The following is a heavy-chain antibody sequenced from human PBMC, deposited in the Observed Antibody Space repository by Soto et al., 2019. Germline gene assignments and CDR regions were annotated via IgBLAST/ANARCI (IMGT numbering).Heavy chain of an antibody. Sequence: ASVKVSCKASGYTFTSYAMHWVRQAPGQRLEWMGWINAGNGNTKYSQKFQGRVTITRDTSACTAYMELSSLRSEDTAVYYCASPRELRYAFDIWGQGTMVTVS. D-gene: IGHD1-26*01. V-gene: IGHV1-3*01. CDR3: ASPRELRYAFDI. CDR2: INAGNGNT. J-gene: IGHJ3*02. CDR1: GYTFTSYA.